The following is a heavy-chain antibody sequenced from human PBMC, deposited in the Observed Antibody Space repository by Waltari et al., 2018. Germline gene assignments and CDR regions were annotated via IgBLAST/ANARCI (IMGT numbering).Heavy chain of an antibody. Sequence: EAQQVESGGDLVQQGGSLRLSCVVSGFTLSNYWMSWVRQAPGKGLEWGANINKDGTETYYVDAVSGRFTHSKDDAKNSVYLQMNSLKVEDTAVYYCIRDYGSPYWGQGTLVTVSS. J-gene: IGHJ4*02. CDR3: IRDYGSPY. CDR1: GFTLSNYW. CDR2: INKDGTET. V-gene: IGHV3-7*03. D-gene: IGHD6-19*01.